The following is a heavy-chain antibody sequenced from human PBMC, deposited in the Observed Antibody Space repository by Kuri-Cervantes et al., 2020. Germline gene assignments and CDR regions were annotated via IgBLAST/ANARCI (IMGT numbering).Heavy chain of an antibody. Sequence: GSLRLSCAASGFTFSNAWMSWVRQAPGKGLEWIGEINHSGSTNYNPSLKSRVTISVDTSKNQVSLKLSSVTAADTAVYYCARDGSGDYVNAFDIWGQGTMVTVSS. CDR2: INHSGST. D-gene: IGHD4-17*01. CDR1: GFTFSNAW. J-gene: IGHJ3*02. V-gene: IGHV4-4*02. CDR3: ARDGSGDYVNAFDI.